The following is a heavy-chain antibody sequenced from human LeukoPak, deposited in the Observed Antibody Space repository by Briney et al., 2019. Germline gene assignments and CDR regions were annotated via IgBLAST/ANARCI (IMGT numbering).Heavy chain of an antibody. CDR1: GGSFRGYY. Sequence: PSETLSLTCAVYGGSFRGYYWSWIRQPPGKGLEWIGEINHSGSTNYNPSLKSRVTISVDTSKNQFSLKLSSVTAADTAVNYCAPGRFLEWLSPWGQGTLVTVSS. D-gene: IGHD3-3*01. CDR3: APGRFLEWLSP. J-gene: IGHJ1*01. V-gene: IGHV4-34*01. CDR2: INHSGST.